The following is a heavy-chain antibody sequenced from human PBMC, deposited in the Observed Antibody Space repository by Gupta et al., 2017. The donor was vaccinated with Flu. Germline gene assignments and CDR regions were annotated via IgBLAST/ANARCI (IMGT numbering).Heavy chain of an antibody. CDR3: TTDATYYYDSSGYFDAFDI. CDR2: IKSKTDGGKT. Sequence: RQAPGKGLEWVGRIKSKTDGGKTDYAATVKGRFTISRDDSKNTLYLQMNSLKTEDTAVYYCTTDATYYYDSSGYFDAFDIWGQGTMVTVSS. V-gene: IGHV3-15*01. J-gene: IGHJ3*02. D-gene: IGHD3-22*01.